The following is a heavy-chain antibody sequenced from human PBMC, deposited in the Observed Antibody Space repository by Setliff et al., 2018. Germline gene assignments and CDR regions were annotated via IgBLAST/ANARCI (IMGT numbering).Heavy chain of an antibody. CDR3: ARGLHSSGWYWAFDY. D-gene: IGHD6-19*01. CDR2: IIPILGIA. Sequence: SVKVSCKASGGTFSSYAISWVRQAPGQGLEWMGGIIPILGIANYTQKFQGRVTITADESTSTAYMELSSLRSEDTAVYYCARGLHSSGWYWAFDYWGQGTLVTVSS. J-gene: IGHJ4*02. CDR1: GGTFSSYA. V-gene: IGHV1-69*10.